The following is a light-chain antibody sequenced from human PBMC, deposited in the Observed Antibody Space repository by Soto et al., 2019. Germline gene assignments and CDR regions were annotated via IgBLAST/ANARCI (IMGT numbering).Light chain of an antibody. CDR1: QTISTC. CDR3: QQFNSYPIT. J-gene: IGKJ5*01. CDR2: TAS. V-gene: IGKV1-9*01. Sequence: DIQMTQSPSTLSASVGDRVTITCRASQTISTCLAWYQQKPGTAPKLLIYTASTLQSGVPSRFSGSGSGTEFTLTIRGLQPEDCATYYCQQFNSYPITFGQGTRLEIK.